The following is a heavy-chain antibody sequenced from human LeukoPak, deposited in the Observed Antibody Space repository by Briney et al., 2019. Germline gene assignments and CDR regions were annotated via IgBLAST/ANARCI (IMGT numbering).Heavy chain of an antibody. CDR2: ISGSGAIT. J-gene: IGHJ4*02. CDR3: AKGYTSR. V-gene: IGHV3-23*01. D-gene: IGHD6-13*01. Sequence: GGSLRLSCAASGFTFSSYAMSWVRQAPGKGLEWVSSISGSGAITYYADSVKGRFVISRDKSKNTLYLQMNSLSAEDTAVYYCAKGYTSRWGQGTLVTVSS. CDR1: GFTFSSYA.